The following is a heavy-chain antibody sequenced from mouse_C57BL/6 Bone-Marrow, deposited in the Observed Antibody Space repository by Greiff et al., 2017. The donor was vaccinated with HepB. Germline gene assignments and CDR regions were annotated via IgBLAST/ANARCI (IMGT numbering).Heavy chain of an antibody. CDR2: IYPGSGST. J-gene: IGHJ3*01. V-gene: IGHV1-55*01. Sequence: VQLQQPGAELVKPGASVKMSCKASGYTFTSYWITWVKQRPGQGLEWIGDIYPGSGSTNYNEKFKSKATLTVDKSSSTAYMQLSTLTSEDSAVYYCARPQHWGQGTLVTVSA. CDR1: GYTFTSYW. CDR3: ARPQH.